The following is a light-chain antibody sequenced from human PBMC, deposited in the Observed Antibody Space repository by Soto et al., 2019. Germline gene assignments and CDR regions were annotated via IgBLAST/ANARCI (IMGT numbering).Light chain of an antibody. CDR2: GAS. CDR3: QQYGGSPPNT. Sequence: EIILRQSPGTLSLSPGERATLSCRASQSVSSNFLAWYQQKPGQAPRLLIYGASSRATGIPDRFSGSGSGTDFTLTISRLEPEDFAVYYCQQYGGSPPNTFGQGTKLEI. V-gene: IGKV3-20*01. CDR1: QSVSSNF. J-gene: IGKJ2*01.